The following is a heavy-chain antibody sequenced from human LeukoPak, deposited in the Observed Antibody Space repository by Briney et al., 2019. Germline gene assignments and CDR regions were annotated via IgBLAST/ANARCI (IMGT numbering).Heavy chain of an antibody. J-gene: IGHJ4*02. V-gene: IGHV3-21*01. CDR2: ISSSSSYI. D-gene: IGHD1-7*01. CDR1: GFSFSSYA. Sequence: PGGSLRLSCAASGFSFSSYAMSWVRQAPGKGLEWVSSISSSSSYIYYADSVKGRFTISRDNAKNSLYLQMNSLRVEDTAVYYCARAHNWKYGTFDYWGQGTLVTVSS. CDR3: ARAHNWKYGTFDY.